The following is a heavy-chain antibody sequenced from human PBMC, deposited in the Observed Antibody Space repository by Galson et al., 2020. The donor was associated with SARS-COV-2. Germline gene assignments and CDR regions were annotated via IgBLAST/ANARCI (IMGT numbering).Heavy chain of an antibody. J-gene: IGHJ4*02. CDR2: TYYSGST. CDR3: AREGTVPVYSSSGYIDS. CDR1: GASITSSSYS. Sequence: SETLSLTCTVSGASITSSSYSWAWIRPPPGKGPEWVRSTYYSGSTFYTPSLTTRITMYIDTSKTQFSLKLRSVTAGDTAVYYCAREGTVPVYSSSGYIDSWGPGTLITVSS. D-gene: IGHD3-22*01. V-gene: IGHV4-39*02.